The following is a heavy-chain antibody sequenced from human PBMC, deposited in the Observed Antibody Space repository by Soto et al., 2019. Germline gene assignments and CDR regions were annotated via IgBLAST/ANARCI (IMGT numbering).Heavy chain of an antibody. J-gene: IGHJ4*02. CDR1: GFTFSKYA. V-gene: IGHV3-30-3*01. CDR2: ISNDGSNP. CDR3: ARTGYDRSGYFVEYYFDY. Sequence: GGSLRLSCAASGFTFSKYAMHWVRQARGTGLEWVAVISNDGSNPYYADSVKGRFTISRDNSKNTLYLQTNSLREEDTAVYYCARTGYDRSGYFVEYYFDYWGQGTLVTVPS. D-gene: IGHD3-22*01.